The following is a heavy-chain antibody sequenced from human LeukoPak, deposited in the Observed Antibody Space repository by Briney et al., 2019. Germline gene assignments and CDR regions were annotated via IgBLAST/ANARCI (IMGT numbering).Heavy chain of an antibody. CDR2: IWGDGEKI. CDR3: AKTQGYYDA. V-gene: IGHV3-23*01. J-gene: IGHJ5*02. Sequence: QTGGSLRLSCVASGFTFSNYAMTWVREAPGKGLERVSGIWGDGEKIVSGDAVRRRFPISRDYSKNTLFLHMNRLSDDNAAVYYGAKTQGYYDAWGQGALVTVSS. D-gene: IGHD2-15*01. CDR1: GFTFSNYA.